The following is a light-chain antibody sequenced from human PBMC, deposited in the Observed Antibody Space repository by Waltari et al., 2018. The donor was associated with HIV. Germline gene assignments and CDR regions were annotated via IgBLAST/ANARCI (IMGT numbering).Light chain of an antibody. CDR3: QSYDSSLSVHVV. V-gene: IGLV1-40*01. Sequence: QSVLTQPPSVSGAPGPRVTISCPGSSSNIGAGYDLPWSQQLPGTAPKLLIYGNSNRPSGVPDRFSGSKSGTSASLAITGLQAEDEADYYCQSYDSSLSVHVVFGGGTKLTVL. CDR2: GNS. CDR1: SSNIGAGYD. J-gene: IGLJ2*01.